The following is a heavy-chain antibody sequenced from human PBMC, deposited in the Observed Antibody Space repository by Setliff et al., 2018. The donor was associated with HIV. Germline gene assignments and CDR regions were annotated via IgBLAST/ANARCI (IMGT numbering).Heavy chain of an antibody. CDR2: IYYSGST. D-gene: IGHD5-18*01. CDR1: GGSISSYY. CDR3: ASGEYNYGYRFDY. J-gene: IGHJ4*02. Sequence: SETLSLTCTVSGGSISSYYWSWIRQPPGKGLEWIGYIYYSGSTNYNPSLKSRVTISVDTSRNQFSLKLSSVTAADTAVYYCASGEYNYGYRFDYWGQGTLVTVSS. V-gene: IGHV4-59*01.